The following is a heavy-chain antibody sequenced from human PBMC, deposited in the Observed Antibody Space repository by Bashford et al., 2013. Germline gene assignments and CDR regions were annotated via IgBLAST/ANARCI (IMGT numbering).Heavy chain of an antibody. CDR1: GGSISGYY. J-gene: IGHJ3*02. Sequence: SSETLSLTCTVSGGSISGYYWNWIRQPPGKGLEWIGYMYYSGRTNYNPSLKSRVTISVDASKNQFSLKLNSVTAADTAVYYCARGGYRYGSDAFDIVGPRDKWSPS. D-gene: IGHD5-18*01. V-gene: IGHV4-59*01. CDR2: MYYSGRT. CDR3: ARGGYRYGSDAFDI.